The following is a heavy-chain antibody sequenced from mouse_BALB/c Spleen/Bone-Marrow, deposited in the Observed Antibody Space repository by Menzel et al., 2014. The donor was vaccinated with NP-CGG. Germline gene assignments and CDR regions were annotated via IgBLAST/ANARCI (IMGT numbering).Heavy chain of an antibody. V-gene: IGHV1-54*01. CDR1: GYAFTNYL. Sequence: VQLQQSGAELVRPGTSVKVSCKASGYAFTNYLIEWLKQRPGRGFEWFGVLNPGSGGSPYNEKFKGKATLTADKSSSTAYMQLSSLTSDDSAVYFCARWDYAMDYWGQGTSVTVSS. CDR2: LNPGSGGS. CDR3: ARWDYAMDY. J-gene: IGHJ4*01.